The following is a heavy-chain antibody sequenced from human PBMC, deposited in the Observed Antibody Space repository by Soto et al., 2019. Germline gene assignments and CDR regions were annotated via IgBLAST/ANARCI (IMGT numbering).Heavy chain of an antibody. CDR3: ARVASDYINSVDH. CDR2: IGGSGGNR. D-gene: IGHD4-4*01. V-gene: IGHV3-23*01. J-gene: IGHJ4*02. Sequence: EVHLLESGGDLVQPGGSLRLSCAASGFTFNAYAMTWVRQAPGKGLEWVSAIGGSGGNRYYAASVKGRFTISRDNSKDTVDLQMSSLRVEDTAVYYCARVASDYINSVDHWGQGILVTVSS. CDR1: GFTFNAYA.